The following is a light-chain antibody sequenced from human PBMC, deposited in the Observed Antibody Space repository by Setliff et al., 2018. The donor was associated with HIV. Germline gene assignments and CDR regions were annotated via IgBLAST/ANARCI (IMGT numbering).Light chain of an antibody. V-gene: IGLV1-40*01. CDR2: GNN. Sequence: QSVLTQPPSVSGAPGQRVTISCTGSSSNIGAGNVVHWYQQLPGTAPKLLIFGNNNRPSVVPDRFSGSKSGTSASLAITGLQAEDEADYYCQSYDNSLSGSLFGGGTKVTVL. CDR3: QSYDNSLSGSL. CDR1: SSNIGAGNV. J-gene: IGLJ2*01.